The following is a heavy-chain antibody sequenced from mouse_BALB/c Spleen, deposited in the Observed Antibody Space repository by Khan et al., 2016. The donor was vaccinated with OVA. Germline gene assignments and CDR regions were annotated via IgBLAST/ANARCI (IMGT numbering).Heavy chain of an antibody. J-gene: IGHJ3*01. CDR1: GYTFTSYT. Sequence: QVQLQQSGAELARPGASVKMSCKASGYTFTSYTIHWIKKRPGQGLEWIGYINPSNGYTNYNQKFKDKATLTTDKSSTTAYLQLISLTSDDSAVYNCVRDGAYHRNDGWFAYWGQGTLVTVSA. CDR3: VRDGAYHRNDGWFAY. CDR2: INPSNGYT. V-gene: IGHV1-4*01. D-gene: IGHD2-14*01.